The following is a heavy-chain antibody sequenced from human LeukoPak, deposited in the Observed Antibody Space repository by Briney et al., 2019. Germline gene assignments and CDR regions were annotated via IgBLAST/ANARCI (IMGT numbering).Heavy chain of an antibody. CDR3: AKDRYSGSYSVLGCDY. D-gene: IGHD1-26*01. V-gene: IGHV3-23*01. J-gene: IGHJ4*02. CDR1: DFSFITYA. CDR2: ITGRGDAT. Sequence: PGGSLRLSCAASDFSFITYAMSWVRQAPGKGLEWVSTITGRGDATYYADSVKGRFTISRDNSKNTLYLQMNSLRAEDTAVYYCAKDRYSGSYSVLGCDYWGQGTLVTVSS.